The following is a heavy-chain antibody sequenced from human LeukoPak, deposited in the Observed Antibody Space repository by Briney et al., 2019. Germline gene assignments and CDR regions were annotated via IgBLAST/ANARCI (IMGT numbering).Heavy chain of an antibody. Sequence: ASVKVSCKASGYTFSGYYMHWVRQAPGQGLEWMGWINPNSGGTNYAQKFQGWVTMTRDTSTSTAYMELSRLRSDDTAVYYCARDPGRIRGSGDSPVSPVGGYFDYWGQGTLVTVSS. CDR1: GYTFSGYY. J-gene: IGHJ4*02. CDR2: INPNSGGT. V-gene: IGHV1-2*04. CDR3: ARDPGRIRGSGDSPVSPVGGYFDY. D-gene: IGHD1-26*01.